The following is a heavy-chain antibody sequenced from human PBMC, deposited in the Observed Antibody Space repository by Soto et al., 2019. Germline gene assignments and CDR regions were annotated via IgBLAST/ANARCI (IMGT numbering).Heavy chain of an antibody. CDR2: IYPGDSDT. CDR3: ARHGRGGDRYCSSTSCPGMDV. V-gene: IGHV5-51*01. D-gene: IGHD2-2*01. CDR1: GYSFTSYW. Sequence: ESLKISLKGSGYSFTSYWIGWVRQMPGKGLEWMGIIYPGDSDTRYSPSFQGQVTISADKSISTAYLQWSSLKASDTAMYYCARHGRGGDRYCSSTSCPGMDVWGQGTTVTVSS. J-gene: IGHJ6*02.